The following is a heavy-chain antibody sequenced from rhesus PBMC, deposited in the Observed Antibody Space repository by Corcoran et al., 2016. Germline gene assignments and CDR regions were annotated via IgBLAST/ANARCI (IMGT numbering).Heavy chain of an antibody. CDR1: GFTFSDYY. D-gene: IGHD6-31*01. Sequence: EVQLVESGGGLVQPGGSLRLSCAASGFTFSDYYMTWVRQAPGKGLEWVSSISSTSSYIYYADSVKGRFTISRDNAKNSLSLQMNSLKTEDTAVYYCTRDTYSGWVGLDSWGQGVVVTVSS. V-gene: IGHV3S16*01. CDR3: TRDTYSGWVGLDS. CDR2: ISSTSSYI. J-gene: IGHJ6*01.